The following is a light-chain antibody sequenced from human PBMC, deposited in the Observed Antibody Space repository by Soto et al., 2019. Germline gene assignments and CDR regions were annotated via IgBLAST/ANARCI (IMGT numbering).Light chain of an antibody. V-gene: IGLV2-14*03. Sequence: QSALTQPASVSGSPGQSIAISCSGTSIDVGGYNYVSWYQHHPGKAPKLIIFDVRKRPSGVSNRFSGSKSGTTASLTISGLQAEDEADYYCNSYSSSSTLVVFGGGTKVTVL. CDR1: SIDVGGYNY. J-gene: IGLJ3*02. CDR2: DVR. CDR3: NSYSSSSTLVV.